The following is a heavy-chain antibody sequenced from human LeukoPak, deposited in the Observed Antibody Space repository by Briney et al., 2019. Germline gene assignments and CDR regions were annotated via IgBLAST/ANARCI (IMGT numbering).Heavy chain of an antibody. CDR1: GGSISSYY. J-gene: IGHJ5*02. CDR3: ARGYYDFWSGYYSNNWFDP. CDR2: IYYSGST. D-gene: IGHD3-3*01. Sequence: SETLSLTCTVSGGSISSYYWSWIRQPPGKGLERIGYIYYSGSTNYNPSLKSRVTISVDTSKNQFSLKLSSVTAADTAVYYCARGYYDFWSGYYSNNWFDPWGQGTLVTVSS. V-gene: IGHV4-59*01.